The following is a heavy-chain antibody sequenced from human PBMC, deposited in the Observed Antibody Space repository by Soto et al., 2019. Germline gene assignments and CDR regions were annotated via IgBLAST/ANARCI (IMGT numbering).Heavy chain of an antibody. V-gene: IGHV5-51*01. D-gene: IGHD4-17*01. CDR3: ARRKGPDYRSEYWCDP. J-gene: IGHJ5*02. CDR2: IYPVDSDT. CDR1: GYSFITYW. Sequence: PGQSLTISCKVSGYSFITYWIGWVRQMPGKGLEWMGIIYPVDSDTRYSPSFQGQVTISADKSISTAYLQWSSLKASDTAMYYCARRKGPDYRSEYWCDPRGPRTLFTVSS.